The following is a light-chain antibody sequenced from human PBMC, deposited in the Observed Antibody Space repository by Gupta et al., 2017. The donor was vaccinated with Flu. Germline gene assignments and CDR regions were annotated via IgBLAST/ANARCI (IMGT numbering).Light chain of an antibody. CDR1: QSLLHSDGYNY. V-gene: IGKV2-28*01. J-gene: IGKJ3*01. CDR2: LGS. Sequence: DVVMTQSPLSLPVNPGEPASISCMSSQSLLHSDGYNYLDWYLQKPGQSPQLLIYLGSNRASGVPDRFSGSGSGIDFTLKISRVEAEDVGVYYCMQALQSPFTFGPGTKVDIK. CDR3: MQALQSPFT.